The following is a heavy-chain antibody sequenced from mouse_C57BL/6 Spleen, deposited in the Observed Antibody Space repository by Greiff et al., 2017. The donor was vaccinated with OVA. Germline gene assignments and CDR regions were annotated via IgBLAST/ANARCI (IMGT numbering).Heavy chain of an antibody. CDR2: IFPGSGST. CDR1: GYTFTDYY. V-gene: IGHV1-75*01. Sequence: LQESGPELVKPGASVKISCKASGYTFTDYYINWVKQRPGQGLEWIGWIFPGSGSTYYNEKFKGKATLTVDKSSSTAYMLLSSLTSEDSAVYCCAVSGDYDDAVDYWGQGTSVTVSS. J-gene: IGHJ4*01. CDR3: AVSGDYDDAVDY. D-gene: IGHD2-4*01.